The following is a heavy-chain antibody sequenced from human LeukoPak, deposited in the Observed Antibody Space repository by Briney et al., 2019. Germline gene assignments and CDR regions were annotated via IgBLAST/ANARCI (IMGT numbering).Heavy chain of an antibody. D-gene: IGHD5-12*01. CDR1: EFTFTNYL. CDR2: INQHGSET. Sequence: GGSLRLSCIASEFTFTNYLMSWVRQAPGKGLEWVAYINQHGSETFYVDSVKGRFIISRDDTQNSLYLQMNSLRPEDTALYYCVRDAGYSGYMINDIRGQGTMVTVSS. CDR3: VRDAGYSGYMINDI. V-gene: IGHV3-7*01. J-gene: IGHJ3*02.